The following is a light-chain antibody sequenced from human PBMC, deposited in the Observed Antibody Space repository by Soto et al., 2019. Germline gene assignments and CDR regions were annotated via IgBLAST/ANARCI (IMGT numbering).Light chain of an antibody. CDR1: SGPVSTAHN. CDR3: ALFMGNGISV. V-gene: IGLV8-61*01. Sequence: QTVVTQESSFSVSPGGTVTLTCGLISGPVSTAHNPNWYQQTPGQAPRTLIYSTSTRSSGVRDRFSGSILGNKAALTITGAQADDESDYYCALFMGNGISVFGPGTQLTVL. J-gene: IGLJ7*01. CDR2: STS.